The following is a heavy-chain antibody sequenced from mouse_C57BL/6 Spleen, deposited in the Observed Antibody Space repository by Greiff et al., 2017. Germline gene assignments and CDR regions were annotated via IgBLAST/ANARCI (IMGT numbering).Heavy chain of an antibody. V-gene: IGHV5-12*01. CDR2: ISNGGGST. D-gene: IGHD1-1*01. CDR1: GFTFSDYY. Sequence: EVMLVESGGGLVQPGGSLKLSCAASGFTFSDYYMYWVRQTPEKRLEWVAYISNGGGSTYYPDTVKGRFTITRANAKNTLYLQMSRLKSEDTAMYYCARQFITTVVAARYFDVWGTGTTVTVSS. CDR3: ARQFITTVVAARYFDV. J-gene: IGHJ1*03.